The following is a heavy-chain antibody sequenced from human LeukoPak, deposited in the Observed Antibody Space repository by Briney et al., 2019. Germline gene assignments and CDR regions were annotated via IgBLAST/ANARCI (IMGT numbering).Heavy chain of an antibody. D-gene: IGHD1-1*01. Sequence: GGSLRLSCVASGFAFSQFPVHWVRQAPGKRLEWVAFISHDGGNKKYGDSVKGRFTISRDNSKNTVYLQMNSLRAEDTALYYCAKDRGYNWNDSFDYWGQGTLVTVSS. V-gene: IGHV3-30*18. CDR2: ISHDGGNK. CDR1: GFAFSQFP. CDR3: AKDRGYNWNDSFDY. J-gene: IGHJ4*02.